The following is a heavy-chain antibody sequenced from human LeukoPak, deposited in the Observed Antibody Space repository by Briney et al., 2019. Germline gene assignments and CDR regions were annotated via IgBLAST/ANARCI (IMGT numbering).Heavy chain of an antibody. D-gene: IGHD3-3*01. Sequence: GGSLRLSCAASGFTFSSYWMSWVRQAPGKGLEWVANIKQDGSEKYYVDSVKGRFTISRDNAKNSLFLQMNSLRAEDTAMYCCARDGSVFWSGYYYMDVWGKGTTVTVSS. CDR1: GFTFSSYW. V-gene: IGHV3-7*01. CDR3: ARDGSVFWSGYYYMDV. CDR2: IKQDGSEK. J-gene: IGHJ6*03.